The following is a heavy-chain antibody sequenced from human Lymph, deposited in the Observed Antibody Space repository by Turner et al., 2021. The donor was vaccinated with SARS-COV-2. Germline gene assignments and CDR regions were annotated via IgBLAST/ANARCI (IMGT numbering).Heavy chain of an antibody. CDR2: INPNSGGT. V-gene: IGHV1-2*02. J-gene: IGHJ4*02. D-gene: IGHD3-10*01. CDR1: GYTFTGYY. CDR3: ARSRDLQSMVRGVDPFDY. Sequence: QVQLVQSGDEVKKPGASVKVSCKASGYTFTGYYMHWVRQAPGQGLECMGWINPNSGGTNDAQKFQGRVTMTRDTSISTAYMELSRLRSDDTAVYYCARSRDLQSMVRGVDPFDYWGQGTLVTVSS.